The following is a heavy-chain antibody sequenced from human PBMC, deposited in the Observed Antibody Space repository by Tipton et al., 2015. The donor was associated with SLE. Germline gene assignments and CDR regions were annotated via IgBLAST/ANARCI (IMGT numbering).Heavy chain of an antibody. J-gene: IGHJ4*02. CDR2: INHSGST. Sequence: TLSLTCAVYGGSFSDHYWSWIRQSPGKGLEWIGEINHSGSTNYNPSLKSRPTMSVDTSKNQLSLKLTSVTAADTALYYCARQEGVYWGQGTLVTVSS. D-gene: IGHD3-16*01. V-gene: IGHV4-34*01. CDR1: GGSFSDHY. CDR3: ARQEGVY.